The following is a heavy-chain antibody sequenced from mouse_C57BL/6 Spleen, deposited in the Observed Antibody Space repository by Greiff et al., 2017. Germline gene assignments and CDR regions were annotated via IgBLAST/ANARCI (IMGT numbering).Heavy chain of an antibody. D-gene: IGHD1-1*01. V-gene: IGHV3-6*01. CDR2: ISYDGSN. J-gene: IGHJ4*01. CDR3: ATGGYYGAMDY. CDR1: GYSITSGYY. Sequence: VQLKESGPGLVKPSQSLSLTCSVTGYSITSGYYWNWIRQFPGNKLEWMGYISYDGSNNYNPSLKNRISITRDTSKNQFFLKLNSVTTEDTATYYCATGGYYGAMDYGGQGTSVTVSS.